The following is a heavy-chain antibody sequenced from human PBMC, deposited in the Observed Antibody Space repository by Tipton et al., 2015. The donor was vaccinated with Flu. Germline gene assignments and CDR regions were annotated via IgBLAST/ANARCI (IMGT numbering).Heavy chain of an antibody. D-gene: IGHD6-19*01. J-gene: IGHJ1*01. CDR1: GASISSRSYY. CDR2: IYSSGST. V-gene: IGHV4-39*07. CDR3: AGEKDSSGSEYFQH. Sequence: LSLTCTVSGASISSRSYYWGWIRQPPGKGLEWIGCIYSSGSTYYNPSLKSRVTISLGTSKNQFSLKLSSVTAADTAVYYCAGEKDSSGSEYFQHWGQGTLVTVSS.